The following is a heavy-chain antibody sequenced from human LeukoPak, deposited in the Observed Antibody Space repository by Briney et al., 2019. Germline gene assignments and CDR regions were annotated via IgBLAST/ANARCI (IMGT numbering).Heavy chain of an antibody. Sequence: PGGSLRLSCAASGFTFSDYYMSWIRQAPGKGLEWVSYISGSGSTIYYADSVKGRFTISRDNSKNTLYLQMNSLRAEDTAVYYCAKDVGYYYGSGSYYNYFDYWGQGTLVTVSS. CDR2: ISGSGSTI. CDR1: GFTFSDYY. V-gene: IGHV3-11*01. J-gene: IGHJ4*02. D-gene: IGHD3-10*01. CDR3: AKDVGYYYGSGSYYNYFDY.